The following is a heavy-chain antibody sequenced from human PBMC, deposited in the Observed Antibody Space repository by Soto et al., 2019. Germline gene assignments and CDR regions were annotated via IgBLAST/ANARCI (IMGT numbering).Heavy chain of an antibody. V-gene: IGHV4-34*01. D-gene: IGHD2-8*02. CDR3: ARDKITGLFDY. J-gene: IGHJ4*02. Sequence: SETLSLTCAVYGGSFSGYYWTWIRQPPGTGLEWNGEINHSGSTNYNPSLKSRVTISVDTSKNQFSLKLTSVTAADTAVYYCARDKITGLFDYWGQGTLVTVSS. CDR2: INHSGST. CDR1: GGSFSGYY.